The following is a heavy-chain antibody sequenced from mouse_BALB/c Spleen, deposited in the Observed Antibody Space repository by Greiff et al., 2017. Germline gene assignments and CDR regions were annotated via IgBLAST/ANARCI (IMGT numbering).Heavy chain of an antibody. CDR3: TRGQSSVYAMLFAY. D-gene: IGHD1-1*01. V-gene: IGHV5-6-4*01. Sequence: DVMLVESGGGLVKPGGSLKLSCAASGFTFSSYTMSWVRQTPEKRLEWVATIFSGGSYTYYPDSVKGRFTISRDNAKNTLYMQMSSLKSEDTAMYYCTRGQSSVYAMLFAYWRRGSRVTVST. CDR1: GFTFSSYT. CDR2: IFSGGSYT. J-gene: IGHJ3*01.